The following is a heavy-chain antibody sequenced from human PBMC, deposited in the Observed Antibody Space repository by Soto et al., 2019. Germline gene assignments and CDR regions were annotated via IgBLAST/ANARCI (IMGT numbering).Heavy chain of an antibody. V-gene: IGHV5-51*01. CDR1: GYSFTTYW. D-gene: IGHD3-10*01. Sequence: GESLKISCKGPGYSFTTYWIDWVRQMPGKGLEWMGSIYPGDTETRYSPSFQGRVTMSADKSISTAYLQWSSLKASDTAMYYCARPGGFGESHALDYWGQGTLVTVSS. CDR3: ARPGGFGESHALDY. CDR2: IYPGDTET. J-gene: IGHJ4*02.